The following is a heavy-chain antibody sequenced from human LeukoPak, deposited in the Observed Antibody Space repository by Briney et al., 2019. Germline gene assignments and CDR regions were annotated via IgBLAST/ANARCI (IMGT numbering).Heavy chain of an antibody. V-gene: IGHV4-61*02. CDR3: ERDTTVHFDY. Sequence: PSHALSLTCTVSGGPLSSGSYYWRWIRRPAGKGLEWIGRIYTSGRTNYNPSFKSRVTISVDTSKNQFSLKLSSVTAADTAVYYGERDTTVHFDYWGQGTLVTVSS. D-gene: IGHD4-17*01. J-gene: IGHJ4*02. CDR1: GGPLSSGSYY. CDR2: IYTSGRT.